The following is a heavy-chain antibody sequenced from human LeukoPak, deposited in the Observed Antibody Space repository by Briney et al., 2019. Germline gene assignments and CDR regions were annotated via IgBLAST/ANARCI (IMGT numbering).Heavy chain of an antibody. CDR1: GFTFSSYG. V-gene: IGHV4-39*07. CDR2: IYYSGST. J-gene: IGHJ4*02. CDR3: ARRVYGSGRYY. Sequence: GSLRLSCAASGFTFSSYGMHWVRQAPGKGLEWIGSIYYSGSTYYNPSLKSRVTISVDTSKNQFSLKLSSVTAADTAVYYCARRVYGSGRYYWGQGTLVTVSS. D-gene: IGHD3-10*01.